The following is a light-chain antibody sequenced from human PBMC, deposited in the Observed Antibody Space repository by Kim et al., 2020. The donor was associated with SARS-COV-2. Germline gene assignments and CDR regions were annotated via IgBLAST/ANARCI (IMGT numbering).Light chain of an antibody. CDR3: SSYAGSNIVV. J-gene: IGLJ2*01. Sequence: QSVTLSCTGTSSDVGGHNYVSWYQQHPGKAPKLLIYEVSERPSGVPDRFSGSKSGNTASLTVSGLQSEDEADYYCSSYAGSNIVVFGGGTQLTVL. CDR2: EVS. V-gene: IGLV2-8*01. CDR1: SSDVGGHNY.